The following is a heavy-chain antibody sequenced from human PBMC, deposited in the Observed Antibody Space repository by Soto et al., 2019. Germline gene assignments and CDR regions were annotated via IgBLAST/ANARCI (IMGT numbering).Heavy chain of an antibody. CDR1: GFTFNMYG. V-gene: IGHV3-30*03. Sequence: QVHLVESGGGVVQPGRSLGLSCATSGFTFNMYGMHWVRQAPGKGLEWVAAISYDGVTKYYADSVKGRFIISRDDSKNTLYVQMISLTGNDTAVYYCARSPQPTRVIHYYFDFWGRGSVVSVSS. CDR3: ARSPQPTRVIHYYFDF. D-gene: IGHD2-2*01. J-gene: IGHJ2*01. CDR2: ISYDGVTK.